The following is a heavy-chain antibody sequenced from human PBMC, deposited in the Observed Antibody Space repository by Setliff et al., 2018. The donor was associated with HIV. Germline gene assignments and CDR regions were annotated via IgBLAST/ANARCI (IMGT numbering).Heavy chain of an antibody. Sequence: GGSLRLSCAASGFNFRTYSMNWVRHAPGKGLGWVAQISSSGFPIYYADSVRGRFTASRDNGKNSLFLQMNSLRAEDTAVYYCVRGTLDLWGQGNLVTVSS. CDR1: GFNFRTYS. CDR3: VRGTLDL. J-gene: IGHJ5*02. V-gene: IGHV3-48*01. CDR2: ISSSGFPI.